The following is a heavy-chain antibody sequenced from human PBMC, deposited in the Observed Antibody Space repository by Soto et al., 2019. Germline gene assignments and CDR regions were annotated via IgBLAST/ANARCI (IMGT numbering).Heavy chain of an antibody. Sequence: ASVKVSCKASGGTFSSYAISWVRQAPGQGLEWLGGIIPVFGTTNYAQKFQGRVTITADESTSTSYMELSSLRSDDTAVFYCAGDYYDTSGYYYCYWGQGTLVTVSS. CDR3: AGDYYDTSGYYYCY. CDR1: GGTFSSYA. V-gene: IGHV1-69*13. CDR2: IIPVFGTT. D-gene: IGHD3-22*01. J-gene: IGHJ4*02.